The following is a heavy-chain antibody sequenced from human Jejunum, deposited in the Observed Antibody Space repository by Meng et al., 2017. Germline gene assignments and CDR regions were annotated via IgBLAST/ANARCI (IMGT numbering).Heavy chain of an antibody. J-gene: IGHJ4*02. Sequence: VQLVESGGGGGQPGKSLRLSCAASGFNFTNYGIHWVRQAPGKGLGWVAVIWHDGSKVFYADSVRGRFTISRDNSHNTVDLQMNSVRVDDTAVYFCLRGRDYWGQGTLVTVSS. D-gene: IGHD3-10*01. V-gene: IGHV3-33*01. CDR3: LRGRDY. CDR1: GFNFTNYG. CDR2: IWHDGSKV.